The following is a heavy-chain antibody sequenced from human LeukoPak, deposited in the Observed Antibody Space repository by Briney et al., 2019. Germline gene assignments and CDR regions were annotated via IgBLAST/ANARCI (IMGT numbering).Heavy chain of an antibody. J-gene: IGHJ3*02. V-gene: IGHV3-23*01. D-gene: IGHD2-2*01. CDR1: GFTFSSYA. Sequence: GGSLRLSCAASGFTFSSYAMSWVRQAPGKGLEWVSAISGSGGSTYYADSVKGRFTISRDNSKNTLYLQMNSLRAEDTAVYYCAKGREYCSSTSCYFKVDALDIWGQGTMVTVSS. CDR3: AKGREYCSSTSCYFKVDALDI. CDR2: ISGSGGST.